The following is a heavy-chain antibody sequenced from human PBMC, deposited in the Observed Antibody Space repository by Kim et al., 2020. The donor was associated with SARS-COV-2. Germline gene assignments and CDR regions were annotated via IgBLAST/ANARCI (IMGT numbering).Heavy chain of an antibody. D-gene: IGHD6-19*01. V-gene: IGHV4-59*13. CDR1: GGSISSYY. CDR2: IYYSGST. CDR3: ARGCGRSSGFTTYYYYGMDV. Sequence: SETLSLTCTVSGGSISSYYWSWIRQPPGKGLEWIGYIYYSGSTNYNPSLKSRVTISVDTSKNQFSLKLSSVTAADTAVYYCARGCGRSSGFTTYYYYGMDVWGQGTTVTVSS. J-gene: IGHJ6*02.